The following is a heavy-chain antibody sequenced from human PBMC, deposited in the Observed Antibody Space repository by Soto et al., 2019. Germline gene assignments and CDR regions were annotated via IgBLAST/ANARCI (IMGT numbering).Heavy chain of an antibody. J-gene: IGHJ6*02. D-gene: IGHD6-13*01. CDR2: IRGVNVNR. CDR3: GREGQQRAQDQFCQFNGVDV. Sequence: QVQLVQSGVEVKKPGASVKVSCTAHGYNLREYGVSWLRQVPGLGVEWLGWIRGVNVNRRSSQKSQDRLTMTTDPATNTAYLELRRLRSDDTALYYCGREGQQRAQDQFCQFNGVDVWGQGTSVTVSS. V-gene: IGHV1-18*01. CDR1: GYNLREYG.